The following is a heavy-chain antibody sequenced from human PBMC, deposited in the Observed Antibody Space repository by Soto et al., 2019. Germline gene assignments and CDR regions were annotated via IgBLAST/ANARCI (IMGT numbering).Heavy chain of an antibody. D-gene: IGHD2-2*01. CDR3: STLVVQAAPLRY. Sequence: EVQLVESGGGLVQPGGSLRLSCAASGFTFSTYWMHWVRQAPGKRLGWVSRINSDGSSTSYADSVKCRFNISRDNANNTLYLQMNSLRAEDTAVYYCSTLVVQAAPLRYWGQGTLVTVS. CDR2: INSDGSST. V-gene: IGHV3-74*01. J-gene: IGHJ4*02. CDR1: GFTFSTYW.